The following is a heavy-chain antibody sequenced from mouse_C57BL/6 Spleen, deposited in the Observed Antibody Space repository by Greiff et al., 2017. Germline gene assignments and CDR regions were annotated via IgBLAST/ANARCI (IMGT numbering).Heavy chain of an antibody. D-gene: IGHD2-1*01. Sequence: QVQLQQPGAELVRPGSSVKLSCKASGYTFTSYWMHWVKQRPIQGLEWIGNIDPSRSETHYNQKFKDKATLTVDKSSSTAYMQLSSLTSEDSAVYYCASDRGNYLDYWGQGTLLTVSA. CDR1: GYTFTSYW. CDR2: IDPSRSET. J-gene: IGHJ3*01. V-gene: IGHV1-52*01. CDR3: ASDRGNYLDY.